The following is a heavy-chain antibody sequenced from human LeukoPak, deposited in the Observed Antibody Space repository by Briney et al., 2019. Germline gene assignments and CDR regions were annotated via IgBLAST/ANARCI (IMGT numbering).Heavy chain of an antibody. CDR3: ARMGAHHFDY. CDR2: IKQDGSEK. J-gene: IGHJ4*02. CDR1: GXTFSSYW. Sequence: GGSLRLSCAASGXTFSSYWMSWVRQAPGKGLEWVANIKQDGSEKYYVDSVRGRFTISRDNAKNSLYLQMNSLRAEDTAVYYCARMGAHHFDYWGQGTLVTVSS. V-gene: IGHV3-7*04.